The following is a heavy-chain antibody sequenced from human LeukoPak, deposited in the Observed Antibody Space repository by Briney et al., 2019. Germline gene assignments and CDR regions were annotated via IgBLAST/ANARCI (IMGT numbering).Heavy chain of an antibody. Sequence: KPSETLSLTCTVSGGSISSYYWSWIRQPPGKGLEWLGYIYYSGSTNYNPSLRSRVTISVDTSKNQFSLKLSSVTAADTAVYYCARASGYSSSWYPDYWGQGTLVTVSS. CDR1: GGSISSYY. V-gene: IGHV4-59*01. D-gene: IGHD6-13*01. CDR2: IYYSGST. CDR3: ARASGYSSSWYPDY. J-gene: IGHJ4*02.